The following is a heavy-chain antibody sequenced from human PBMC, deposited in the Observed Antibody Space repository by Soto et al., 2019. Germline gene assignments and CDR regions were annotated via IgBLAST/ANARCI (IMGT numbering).Heavy chain of an antibody. CDR1: GFTFSSYW. CDR2: INSDGSST. J-gene: IGHJ4*02. CDR3: ARVVNYYDSSGYYYFDS. V-gene: IGHV3-74*01. Sequence: GGSLRLSCAASGFTFSSYWMHWVRQAPGKGLEWVSRINSDGSSTSYADSVKGRFTISRDNAKNTLYLQMNSLRAEDTAVYYCARVVNYYDSSGYYYFDSWGQGTLVTVSS. D-gene: IGHD3-22*01.